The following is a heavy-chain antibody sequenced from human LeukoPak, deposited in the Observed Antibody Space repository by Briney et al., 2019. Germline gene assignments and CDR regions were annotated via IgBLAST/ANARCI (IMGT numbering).Heavy chain of an antibody. CDR3: ARRIAVAGPNWSAP. CDR1: GGSISSGSYY. Sequence: SETLSLTCTVSGGSISSGSYYWSWIRQPAGKGLEWIGRIYTSGSTNYNPSLKSRVTISVDTSKNQFSLKLSSVTAADTAVYYCARRIAVAGPNWSAPWAQGPLAPVSP. J-gene: IGHJ5*02. CDR2: IYTSGST. D-gene: IGHD6-19*01. V-gene: IGHV4-61*02.